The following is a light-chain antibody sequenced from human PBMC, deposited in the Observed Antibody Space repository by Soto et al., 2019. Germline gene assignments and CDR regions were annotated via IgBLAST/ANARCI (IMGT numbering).Light chain of an antibody. CDR3: QQYTGPPTT. CDR2: GAS. V-gene: IGKV3-20*01. Sequence: LTQSPDTLSLSPGERATLSSTPSQAVSSNYLAWCQQRPGQAPRLLIYGASTRAAGIPDRFSGSGSGTDFTLTITRLEPEDSAVYFCQQYTGPPTTFGQGTRLEI. J-gene: IGKJ5*01. CDR1: QAVSSNY.